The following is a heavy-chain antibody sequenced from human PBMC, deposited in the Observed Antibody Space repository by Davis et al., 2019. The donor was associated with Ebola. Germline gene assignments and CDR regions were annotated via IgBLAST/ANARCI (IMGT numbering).Heavy chain of an antibody. CDR1: GYSFTAYW. CDR3: ARHPGTAVAGFGRVDY. CDR2: IYPGDSDT. V-gene: IGHV5-51*01. D-gene: IGHD6-19*01. J-gene: IGHJ4*02. Sequence: GGSLRLSCKASGYSFTAYWIGWVRQMPGKGLEWMGIIYPGDSDTRYSPSFQGQVTISADKSISTAYLQWTSLKASDTAMYYCARHPGTAVAGFGRVDYWGQGTLVTVPS.